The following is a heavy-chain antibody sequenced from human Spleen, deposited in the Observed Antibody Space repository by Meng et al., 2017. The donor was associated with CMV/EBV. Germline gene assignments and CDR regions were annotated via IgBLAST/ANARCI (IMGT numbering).Heavy chain of an antibody. CDR3: AHAPAGELLFHWFDP. V-gene: IGHV2-5*01. Sequence: SGFSLRNSGVAVGWIRQPPGKALEWLALIYWNDDKRYSPSLKNRLTITKDTSKNQVVLTMTNMDPVDTATYYCAHAPAGELLFHWFDPWGQGTLVTVSS. CDR1: GFSLRNSGVA. CDR2: IYWNDDK. J-gene: IGHJ5*02. D-gene: IGHD3-10*01.